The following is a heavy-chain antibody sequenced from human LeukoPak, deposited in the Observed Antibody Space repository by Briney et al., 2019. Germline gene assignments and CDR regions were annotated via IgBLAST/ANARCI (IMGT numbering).Heavy chain of an antibody. Sequence: GESLKISCKGSGYSFTSYWIRWVRQMPRKGLEWMGIIYPGDSDTRYSPSFQGQVTISADKSISTAYLQWSSLKASDTAMYYCARHESSWATVLPEDYWGQGTLVTVSS. V-gene: IGHV5-51*01. CDR1: GYSFTSYW. CDR3: ARHESSWATVLPEDY. J-gene: IGHJ4*02. D-gene: IGHD4-17*01. CDR2: IYPGDSDT.